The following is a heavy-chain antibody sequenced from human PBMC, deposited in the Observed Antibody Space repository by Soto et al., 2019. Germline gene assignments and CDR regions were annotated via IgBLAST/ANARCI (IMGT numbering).Heavy chain of an antibody. J-gene: IGHJ4*02. D-gene: IGHD6-19*01. Sequence: SGPTLVNPTQTLTLTCTFSGFSLSTSGVGVGWIRQPPGKALEWLALIYWDDDKRYSPSMKSRLTITKDTSKSQVVLTMTNMDPVDTATYYCAHFYSRGWYPGPFDYWGLGTLVTVSS. CDR2: IYWDDDK. V-gene: IGHV2-5*02. CDR3: AHFYSRGWYPGPFDY. CDR1: GFSLSTSGVG.